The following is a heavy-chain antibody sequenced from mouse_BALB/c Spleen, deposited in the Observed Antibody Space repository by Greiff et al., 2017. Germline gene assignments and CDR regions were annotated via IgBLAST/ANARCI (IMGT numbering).Heavy chain of an antibody. CDR2: IYPGNVNT. CDR1: GYTFTSYY. J-gene: IGHJ3*01. CDR3: ARDDGYYWFAY. D-gene: IGHD2-3*01. V-gene: IGHV1S56*01. Sequence: QVQLQQSGPELVKPGASVRISCKASGYTFTSYYIHWVKQRPGQGLEWIGWIYPGNVNTKYNEKFKGKATLTADKSSSTAYMQLSSLTSEDSAVYFCARDDGYYWFAYWGQGTLVTVSA.